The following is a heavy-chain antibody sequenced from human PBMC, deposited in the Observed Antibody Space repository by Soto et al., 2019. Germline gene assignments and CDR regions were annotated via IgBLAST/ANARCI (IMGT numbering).Heavy chain of an antibody. CDR3: GGAMAQILPGYSLIWFDP. V-gene: IGHV1-3*01. J-gene: IGHJ5*02. Sequence: ASVKVSCKASGYTFTSYAMHWVRQAPGQRLEWMGWINAGNGNTKYSQKFQGRVTITRDTSASTAYMELSSLRSEDTAVYYCGGAMAQILPGYSLIWFDPWGQGTLVTVSS. D-gene: IGHD3-9*01. CDR2: INAGNGNT. CDR1: GYTFTSYA.